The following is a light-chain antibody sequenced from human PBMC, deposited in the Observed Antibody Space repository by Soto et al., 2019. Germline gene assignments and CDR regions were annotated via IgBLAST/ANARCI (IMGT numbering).Light chain of an antibody. J-gene: IGLJ1*01. CDR3: AVWDDSLNGRYV. CDR2: RNN. CDR1: SSNIGSNT. V-gene: IGLV1-44*01. Sequence: QSVRTQPPSASVTPGQRVTISCSGSSSNIGSNTVNWYQLLPGTAPKLLIYRNNQRPSGVPDRFSGSKSGTSASLAISGLQSEDEADYYCAVWDDSLNGRYVFGTGTKVTVL.